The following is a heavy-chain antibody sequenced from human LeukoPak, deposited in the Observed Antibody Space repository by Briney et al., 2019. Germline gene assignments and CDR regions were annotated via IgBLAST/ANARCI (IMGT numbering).Heavy chain of an antibody. CDR3: ARDTPFWSGYYDRD. D-gene: IGHD3-3*01. CDR2: ISYDGSNK. Sequence: GGSLRLSCAASGFTFSSYAMHWVRQAPGKGLEWVAVISYDGSNKYYADSVKGRFTISRDNSKNTLYLQMNSLRAEDTAVYYCARDTPFWSGYYDRDWDQGTLVTVSS. V-gene: IGHV3-30-3*01. J-gene: IGHJ4*02. CDR1: GFTFSSYA.